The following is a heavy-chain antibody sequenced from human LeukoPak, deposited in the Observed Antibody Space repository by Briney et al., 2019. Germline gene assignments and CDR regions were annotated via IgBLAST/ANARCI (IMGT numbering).Heavy chain of an antibody. CDR3: ARDLLVYFDY. V-gene: IGHV3-7*01. Sequence: GGSLRLSCAASGFTFTNFWMAWVRQAPAKGLEWVASIHQDGSETHSIDSGRFTISRDNAKNSLYLQMNSLRDEDTAVYYCARDLLVYFDYWGQGTLVTVSS. J-gene: IGHJ4*02. CDR2: IHQDGSET. CDR1: GFTFTNFW.